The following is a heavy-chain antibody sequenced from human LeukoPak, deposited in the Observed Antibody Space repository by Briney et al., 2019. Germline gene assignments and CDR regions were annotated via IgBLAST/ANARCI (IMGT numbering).Heavy chain of an antibody. V-gene: IGHV1-2*02. J-gene: IGHJ4*02. Sequence: ASVKVSCKASGYTFTGYYMHWVRQAPGQGLEWMGWINPNSGGTNYAQKFQGRVTMTRDMSTSTVYMELSSLRSEDTAVYYCAYDSSGYYYFDYWGQGTLVTVSS. CDR3: AYDSSGYYYFDY. CDR2: INPNSGGT. CDR1: GYTFTGYY. D-gene: IGHD3-22*01.